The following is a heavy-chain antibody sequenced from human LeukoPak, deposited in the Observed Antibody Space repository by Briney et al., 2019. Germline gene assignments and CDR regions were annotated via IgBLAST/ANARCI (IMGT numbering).Heavy chain of an antibody. Sequence: PGGSLRLSCAASGFTFSSYSMNWVRQAPGKGLEWVAFIRYDGSNKYYADSVKGRFTISRDNSKNTLYLQMNSLRAEDTAVYYCAKRGEALEWLLSYYYYMDVWGKGTTATVSS. CDR2: IRYDGSNK. CDR1: GFTFSSYS. CDR3: AKRGEALEWLLSYYYYMDV. J-gene: IGHJ6*03. V-gene: IGHV3-30*02. D-gene: IGHD3-3*01.